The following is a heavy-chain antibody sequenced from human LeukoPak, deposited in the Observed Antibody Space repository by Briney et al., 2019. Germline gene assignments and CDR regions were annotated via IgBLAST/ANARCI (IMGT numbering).Heavy chain of an antibody. CDR2: INHSGST. CDR1: GGSFSGYY. V-gene: IGHV4-34*01. J-gene: IGHJ4*02. Sequence: SETLSLTCAVYGGSFSGYYWSWIRKPPGKGLEWIGEINHSGSTNYNPTPKRRVTRSVDTSKNQFSLKLSSVTAADTAVYYCARHQVAAAGSLDYWGQGTLVTVSS. D-gene: IGHD6-13*01. CDR3: ARHQVAAAGSLDY.